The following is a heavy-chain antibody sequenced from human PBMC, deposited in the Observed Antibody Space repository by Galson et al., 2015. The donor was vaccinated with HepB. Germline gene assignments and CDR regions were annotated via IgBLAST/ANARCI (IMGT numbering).Heavy chain of an antibody. D-gene: IGHD6-19*01. J-gene: IGHJ4*02. V-gene: IGHV1-18*04. Sequence: SVKVSCKASGYTFTSYGISWVRQAPGQGLEWMGWISAYNGNTNYAQKLQGRVTMTTDTSTSTAYMELRSLRSDDTAVYYCARAQWPSNSPPFDYWGQGTLVTVSS. CDR3: ARAQWPSNSPPFDY. CDR1: GYTFTSYG. CDR2: ISAYNGNT.